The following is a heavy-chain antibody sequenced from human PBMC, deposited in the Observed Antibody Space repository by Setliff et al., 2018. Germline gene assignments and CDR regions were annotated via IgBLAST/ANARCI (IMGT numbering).Heavy chain of an antibody. D-gene: IGHD2-15*01. V-gene: IGHV3-53*01. CDR3: TTEVGSGGCYFTS. CDR2: IYSSGDT. J-gene: IGHJ5*02. Sequence: GGSLRLSCAASGFTVSVNYMSWVRQAPGQGLEWVSVIYSSGDTYTADSVRGRFIISRDNSKNMVYLQMNSLNNEDTGVYYCTTEVGSGGCYFTSWGQGTPVTVSS. CDR1: GFTVSVNY.